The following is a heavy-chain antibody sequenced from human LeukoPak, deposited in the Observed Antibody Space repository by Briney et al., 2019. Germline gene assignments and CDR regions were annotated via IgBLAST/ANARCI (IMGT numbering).Heavy chain of an antibody. CDR1: GFTFSSYW. CDR2: INSDGSST. J-gene: IGHJ4*02. V-gene: IGHV3-74*01. Sequence: GGSLRLSCAASGFTFSSYWVHWVRQAPGKGLVWVSRINSDGSSTSYADSVKGRFTISRDNAKNTLYLQMNSLRAEDTAVYYCARAVLAGATNIDYWGQGTLVTVSS. CDR3: ARAVLAGATNIDY. D-gene: IGHD1-26*01.